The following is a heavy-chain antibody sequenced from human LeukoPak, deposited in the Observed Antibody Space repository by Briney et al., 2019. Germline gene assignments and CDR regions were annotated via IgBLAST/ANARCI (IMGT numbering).Heavy chain of an antibody. Sequence: SETLSLTCAVYGGSFSGYYWNWIRQPPGKGLEWIGEINHSGSTNYNPSLKSRVTISVDTSKNHFSLKLSSVTAVDTAVYYCARGYSSSSVWHWGQGTLVTVSS. CDR1: GGSFSGYY. D-gene: IGHD6-6*01. CDR3: ARGYSSSSVWH. CDR2: INHSGST. J-gene: IGHJ1*01. V-gene: IGHV4-34*01.